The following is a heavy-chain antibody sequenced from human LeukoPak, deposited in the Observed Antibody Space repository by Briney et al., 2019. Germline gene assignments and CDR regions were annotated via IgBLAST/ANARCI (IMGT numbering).Heavy chain of an antibody. CDR1: GFTFSSYE. V-gene: IGHV3-48*03. CDR3: ARVVFGSGSNWFDP. CDR2: ISSSSSYT. D-gene: IGHD3-10*01. J-gene: IGHJ5*02. Sequence: PGGSLRLSCAASGFTFSSYEMNWLRQAPGKGLEWVSYISSSSSYTNYADSVKGRFTISRDNAKNSLYLQMNSLRADDTAVYYWARVVFGSGSNWFDPWGQGTLVTVSS.